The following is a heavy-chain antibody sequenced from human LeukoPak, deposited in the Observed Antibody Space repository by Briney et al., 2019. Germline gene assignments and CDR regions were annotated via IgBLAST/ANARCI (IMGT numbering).Heavy chain of an antibody. Sequence: GSLRLSCAASGFTFSSYGMHWVRQAPGKGLEWVAVIWYDGSNKYYADSVKGRFTISRDNPKNSLYLQINNLKAEDTAVYYCGRLAHNAWYAIDFWGQGALVTVSS. CDR3: GRLAHNAWYAIDF. V-gene: IGHV3-33*01. CDR2: IWYDGSNK. D-gene: IGHD6-13*01. J-gene: IGHJ4*02. CDR1: GFTFSSYG.